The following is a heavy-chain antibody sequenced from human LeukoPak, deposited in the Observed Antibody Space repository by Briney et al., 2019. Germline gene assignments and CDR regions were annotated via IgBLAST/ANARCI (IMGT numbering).Heavy chain of an antibody. CDR3: ARVKIYQQQLVLDY. CDR2: IYHSGST. Sequence: PSGTLSLTCAVSGGSISGSNWWSWVRQPPGKGLEWIGEIYHSGSTNYNPSLKSRVTISVDKSKNQFSLKLSSVTAADTAVYYCARVKIYQQQLVLDYWGQGTLVTVSS. CDR1: GGSISGSNW. J-gene: IGHJ4*02. V-gene: IGHV4-4*02. D-gene: IGHD6-13*01.